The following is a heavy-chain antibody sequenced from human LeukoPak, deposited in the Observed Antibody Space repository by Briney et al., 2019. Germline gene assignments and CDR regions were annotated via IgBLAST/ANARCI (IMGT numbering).Heavy chain of an antibody. D-gene: IGHD2-15*01. V-gene: IGHV3-23*01. CDR2: IGSSGGGT. CDR1: GLTFNNYA. J-gene: IGHJ3*02. Sequence: PGGSLRLSCEASGLTFNNYAMHWVRQSSGKGLEWVSGIGSSGGGTYYADSVKGRFTISRDTSKDTVYLQVDSLRAEDTAIYYCAKIHQNRVVVGAKGAFDIWGQGTVVTVSS. CDR3: AKIHQNRVVVGAKGAFDI.